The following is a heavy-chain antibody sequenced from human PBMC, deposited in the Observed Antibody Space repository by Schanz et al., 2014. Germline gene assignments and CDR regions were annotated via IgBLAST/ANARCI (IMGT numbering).Heavy chain of an antibody. V-gene: IGHV1-46*01. J-gene: IGHJ4*02. CDR3: ASREGSSWDYFDY. D-gene: IGHD6-13*01. Sequence: QVQLVQSGAEVKKPGASVKVSCKASGGTFTSYYMHWVRQAPGQGLEWMGIINPTGDSTRYARKFQGRVTMTRDTSTSTVYMELSSLRSEDTAVYYCASREGSSWDYFDYWGQGTLVTVSS. CDR2: INPTGDST. CDR1: GGTFTSYY.